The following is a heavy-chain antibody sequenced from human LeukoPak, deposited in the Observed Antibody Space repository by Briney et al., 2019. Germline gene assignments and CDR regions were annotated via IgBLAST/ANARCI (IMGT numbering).Heavy chain of an antibody. CDR3: ARLNYYDSSGYQAAEYFQY. CDR1: GFTASNNY. CDR2: IYSGGIT. D-gene: IGHD3-22*01. Sequence: GGSLRLSCAASGFTASNNYMSWGRQAPGKGLEWGSLIYSGGITYYADSVQRRFTISRDTSKNTLFLQMNSLRAEDTAVYYCARLNYYDSSGYQAAEYFQYWGQGTLVTVPS. V-gene: IGHV3-66*01. J-gene: IGHJ1*01.